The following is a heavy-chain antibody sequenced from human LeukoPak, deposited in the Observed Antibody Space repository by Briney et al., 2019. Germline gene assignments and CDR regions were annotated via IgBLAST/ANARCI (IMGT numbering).Heavy chain of an antibody. J-gene: IGHJ6*02. D-gene: IGHD1-26*01. CDR2: ISYDGSNK. Sequence: GRSLRLSCAASGFTFSSYGMHWVRQAPGKGLEWVAVISYDGSNKYYADSVKGRFTISRDNSKNTLYLQVNSLRAEDTAVYYCAKVRRVGATLTYYYGMDVWGQGTTVTVSS. CDR1: GFTFSSYG. V-gene: IGHV3-30*18. CDR3: AKVRRVGATLTYYYGMDV.